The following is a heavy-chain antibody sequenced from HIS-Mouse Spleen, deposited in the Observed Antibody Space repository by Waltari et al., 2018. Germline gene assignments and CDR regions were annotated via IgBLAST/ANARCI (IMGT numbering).Heavy chain of an antibody. Sequence: QLQLQESGPGLVKPSETLSLTCTVSGGPISSSSYYWGWIRQPPGKGLEWIGSIYYSGRTYYNPSLKSRVTISVDTSKNQCSLKLSSVTAADTAVYYCAREIPYSSSWYDWYFDLWGRGTLVTVSS. V-gene: IGHV4-39*07. J-gene: IGHJ2*01. CDR2: IYYSGRT. D-gene: IGHD6-13*01. CDR1: GGPISSSSYY. CDR3: AREIPYSSSWYDWYFDL.